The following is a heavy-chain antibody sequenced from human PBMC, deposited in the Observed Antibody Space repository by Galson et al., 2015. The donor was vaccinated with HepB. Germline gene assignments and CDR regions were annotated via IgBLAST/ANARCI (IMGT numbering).Heavy chain of an antibody. J-gene: IGHJ4*02. CDR1: GFTFSSYA. D-gene: IGHD6-6*01. CDR2: ISYDGSNK. V-gene: IGHV3-30-3*01. CDR3: ARDVSIAARPGYFDY. Sequence: SLRLSCAASGFTFSSYAMHWVRQAPGKGLGWVAVISYDGSNKYYADSVKGRFTISRDNSKNTLYLQMNSLRAEDTAVYYCARDVSIAARPGYFDYWGQGTLVTVSS.